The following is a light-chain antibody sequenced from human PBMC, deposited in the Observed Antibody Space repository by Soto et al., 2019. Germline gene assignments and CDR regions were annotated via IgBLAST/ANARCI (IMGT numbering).Light chain of an antibody. Sequence: QSVLTPPASVSGSPGQSITISCTGTSSDVGGYNYVSWYQQHPGKAPKLMIYEVSNRPSGVSNRFSGSKSGNTASLTISGLQAEDEADYYCSSYTSSSTRVFGTGTKVTVL. CDR2: EVS. CDR3: SSYTSSSTRV. J-gene: IGLJ1*01. V-gene: IGLV2-14*01. CDR1: SSDVGGYNY.